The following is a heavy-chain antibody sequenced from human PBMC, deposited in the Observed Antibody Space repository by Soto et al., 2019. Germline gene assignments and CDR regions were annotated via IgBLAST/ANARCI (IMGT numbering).Heavy chain of an antibody. V-gene: IGHV1-8*01. CDR2: MNPNSGNT. J-gene: IGHJ4*02. CDR3: ARACGSGYCSYYWSGENGAFDY. CDR1: GYTFTSYD. Sequence: ASVKVSCKASGYTFTSYDINWVRQATGQGLEWMGWMNPNSGNTGYAQKFQGRVTMTRNTSISTAYMELSSLRSEDTAVYYCARACGSGYCSYYWSGENGAFDYWGQGTLVTVSS. D-gene: IGHD2-15*01.